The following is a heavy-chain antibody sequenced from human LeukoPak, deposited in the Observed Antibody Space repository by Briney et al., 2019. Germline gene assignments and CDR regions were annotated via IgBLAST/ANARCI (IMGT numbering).Heavy chain of an antibody. Sequence: SETLSLTCTVSGVSVSSGSYYWIWLRQPPGKGLEWFGYIYYSGSTYYNPSLKSQVTVSVDTSKNQFSLRLRSVTAADTAVYYCARQGSGPLTGLDIWGQGTMVTVSS. CDR3: ARQGSGPLTGLDI. D-gene: IGHD3-9*01. CDR1: GVSVSSGSYY. CDR2: IYYSGST. V-gene: IGHV4-61*01. J-gene: IGHJ3*02.